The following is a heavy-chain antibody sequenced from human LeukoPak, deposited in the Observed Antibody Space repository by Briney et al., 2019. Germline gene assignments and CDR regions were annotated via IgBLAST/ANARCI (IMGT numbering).Heavy chain of an antibody. CDR2: INHSGST. CDR3: ARYSSSEYFDY. CDR1: GGSFSGYY. Sequence: SETLSLTWAVYGGSFSGYYWSWIRQPPGKGLEWIGEINHSGSTNYNPSLKSRVTISVDTSKNQFSLKLSSVTAADTAVYYCARYSSSEYFDYWGQGTLVTVSS. V-gene: IGHV4-34*01. D-gene: IGHD6-13*01. J-gene: IGHJ4*02.